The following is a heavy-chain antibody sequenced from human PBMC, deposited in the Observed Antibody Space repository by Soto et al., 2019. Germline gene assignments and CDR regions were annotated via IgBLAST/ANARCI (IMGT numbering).Heavy chain of an antibody. V-gene: IGHV5-51*01. CDR3: ARDHCRGTTCYDFDH. J-gene: IGHJ5*02. CDR1: GYRFTNYW. D-gene: IGHD2-2*01. CDR2: ICPGDSDT. Sequence: GASLKISCKGSGYRFTNYWIGWVRQMPGKGLEWMGIICPGDSDTRYSPSFQGQVTISADKSINTAYLQWSSLKASDTAMYYCARDHCRGTTCYDFDHWGQGSQVPVAS.